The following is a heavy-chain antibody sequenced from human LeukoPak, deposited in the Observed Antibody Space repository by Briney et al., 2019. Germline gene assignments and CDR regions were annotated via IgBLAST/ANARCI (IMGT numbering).Heavy chain of an antibody. V-gene: IGHV3-48*04. D-gene: IGHD3-10*01. CDR3: ARGNYYGMDV. J-gene: IGHJ6*02. CDR2: ISGSSGII. Sequence: PGGSLRLSCAASGFTFNTYTMNWVRQAPGKGLEWVSYISGSSGIIDYADSVRGRFTISSDNAKNTLYLQMNSLGAEDTAAYYCARGNYYGMDVWGQGTTVIVSS. CDR1: GFTFNTYT.